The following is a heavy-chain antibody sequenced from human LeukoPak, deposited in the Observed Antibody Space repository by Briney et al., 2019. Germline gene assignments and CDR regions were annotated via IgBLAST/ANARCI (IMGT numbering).Heavy chain of an antibody. J-gene: IGHJ5*02. D-gene: IGHD6-13*01. V-gene: IGHV4-59*01. Sequence: SETLSLTCTVSGGSISNYYWNWIRQPPGKGLEWIGYIYYSGSTNYNPSLKSRVTISVDTSKNHFSLKLSSVTAADTAVYYCARVNIVAGWFDPWGQGTPVTVSS. CDR1: GGSISNYY. CDR2: IYYSGST. CDR3: ARVNIVAGWFDP.